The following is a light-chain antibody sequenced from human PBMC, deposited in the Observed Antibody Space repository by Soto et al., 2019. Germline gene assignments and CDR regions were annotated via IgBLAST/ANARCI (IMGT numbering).Light chain of an antibody. Sequence: IVMTQSPATLSVSPGEGATLSCRASQSVTSNYLAWYQQKPGQAPRLLIYGASTRATGIPARFSGSGSGTEFTLTISSLQSEDFAVYYCQQYNNWPPITFGQGTRLEIK. CDR1: QSVTSN. V-gene: IGKV3-15*01. J-gene: IGKJ5*01. CDR2: GAS. CDR3: QQYNNWPPIT.